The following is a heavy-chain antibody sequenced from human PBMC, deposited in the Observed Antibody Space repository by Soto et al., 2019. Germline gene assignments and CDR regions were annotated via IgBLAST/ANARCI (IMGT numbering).Heavy chain of an antibody. J-gene: IGHJ4*02. CDR1: GSTFSSYD. V-gene: IGHV3-23*01. Sequence: EVQLLESGGGLVQPGGSLRLSCVASGSTFSSYDMSWIRQAPGKGLEWISGLSGSGGRTTSADSVNGWFTTSSANTKNTLYLEMNSLSVEDTAVYYCAKDCGYDIDDWGQGTLVTVSS. CDR3: AKDCGYDIDD. D-gene: IGHD2-21*01. CDR2: LSGSGGRT.